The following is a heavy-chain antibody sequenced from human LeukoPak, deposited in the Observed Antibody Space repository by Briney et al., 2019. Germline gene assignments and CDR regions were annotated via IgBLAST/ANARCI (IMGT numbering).Heavy chain of an antibody. Sequence: PSETLSLTCTVSGGSISSYYWSWIRQPPGKGLEWIWCIYYSGSTNYNPSLKGRVTISVDTSKNQFSLKLSSVTAADTAVYYCATAPWGYSSGWYFFDYWGQGTLVTVSS. V-gene: IGHV4-59*01. D-gene: IGHD6-19*01. CDR3: ATAPWGYSSGWYFFDY. CDR2: IYYSGST. CDR1: GGSISSYY. J-gene: IGHJ4*02.